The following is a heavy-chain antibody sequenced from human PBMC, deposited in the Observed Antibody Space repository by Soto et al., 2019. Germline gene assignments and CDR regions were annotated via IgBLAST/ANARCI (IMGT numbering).Heavy chain of an antibody. CDR3: ARGRGSSGGSWAAKVYYYYYYMDV. D-gene: IGHD2-15*01. J-gene: IGHJ6*03. CDR2: IYYSGSA. CDR1: GGSINNSSFY. Sequence: PSETLSLTCTVSGGSINNSSFYWGWVRQAPGKRLEWIGSIYYSGSAYYNPSLKSRLTISVDTSKNQFSLNLSSVTAADTAVYYCARGRGSSGGSWAAKVYYYYYYMDVWGKGTTVTVSS. V-gene: IGHV4-39*01.